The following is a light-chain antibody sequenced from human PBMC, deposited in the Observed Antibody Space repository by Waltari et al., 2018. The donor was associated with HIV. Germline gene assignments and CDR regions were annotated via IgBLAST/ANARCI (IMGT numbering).Light chain of an antibody. CDR2: DVT. Sequence: QSALTQPRSVSGSPGQSVTISCNGTSSDVGGYNYVSRYQQHPGKAPKLMIYDVTNRPAWVPDRFSGSKSGNTASLTISGLQAEDEADYYCCSYAGSYTLVFGGGTKLTVL. CDR1: SSDVGGYNY. CDR3: CSYAGSYTLV. J-gene: IGLJ2*01. V-gene: IGLV2-11*01.